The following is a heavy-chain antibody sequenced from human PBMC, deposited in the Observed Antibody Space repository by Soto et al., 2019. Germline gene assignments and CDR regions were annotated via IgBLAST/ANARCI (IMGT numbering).Heavy chain of an antibody. V-gene: IGHV1-18*04. Sequence: QVQLVQSGAEVKKPGASVKVTCKASTYAFTSYGITWVRQAPGQGLEWVGWISAYNGNSNYAQKYEGRVTVTTDTSTSTAYMELSSLRSDDTAVYYCARIADCSTTSCSFPSRFHVRGYYYYYGLDVWGQGTTVTVSS. D-gene: IGHD2-2*01. J-gene: IGHJ6*02. CDR3: ARIADCSTTSCSFPSRFHVRGYYYYYGLDV. CDR2: ISAYNGNS. CDR1: TYAFTSYG.